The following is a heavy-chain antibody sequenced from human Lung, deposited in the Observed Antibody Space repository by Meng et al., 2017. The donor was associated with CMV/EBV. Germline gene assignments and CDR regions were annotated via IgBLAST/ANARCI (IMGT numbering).Heavy chain of an antibody. J-gene: IGHJ4*02. CDR1: GGSLSGYY. CDR2: IRHSGDIT. Sequence: GSXRLXCGIYGGSLSGYYWSWIRQTPGKGLEWIGEIRHSGDITNYNPSLKSRVTISIDTSKKQFSLKLSAVTAADTAVYYCARQYSSSYYSDYWGQGALVTVSS. V-gene: IGHV4-34*01. CDR3: ARQYSSSYYSDY. D-gene: IGHD6-6*01.